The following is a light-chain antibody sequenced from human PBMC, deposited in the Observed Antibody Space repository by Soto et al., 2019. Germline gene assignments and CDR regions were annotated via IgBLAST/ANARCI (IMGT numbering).Light chain of an antibody. CDR2: DVS. Sequence: QSALTQPRSVSGSPGQSVIISCTGTSSDVGGYKYVSWYQQHPGKAPKLVIYDVSERPSGVSNRFSGSKSGNTASLTISGLQAEDEADYYCSSYAGSRTMVFGGGTKVTVL. J-gene: IGLJ3*02. CDR3: SSYAGSRTMV. CDR1: SSDVGGYKY. V-gene: IGLV2-11*01.